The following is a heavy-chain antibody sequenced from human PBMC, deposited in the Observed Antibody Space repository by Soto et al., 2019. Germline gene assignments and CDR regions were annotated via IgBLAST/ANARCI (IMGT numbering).Heavy chain of an antibody. CDR2: IKPDGSNE. CDR3: VRGSGWLFDY. CDR1: GLTFSDKW. J-gene: IGHJ4*02. Sequence: EVQLVESEGGLVQPGGSLRLSCAASGLTFSDKWMTWVRQTPGKGLEWVANIKPDGSNEYHGDSVKGRFTISRDNAKNSLYLQMNSLRAEDTAVYYCVRGSGWLFDYWGQGTLVTVSS. V-gene: IGHV3-7*02. D-gene: IGHD6-19*01.